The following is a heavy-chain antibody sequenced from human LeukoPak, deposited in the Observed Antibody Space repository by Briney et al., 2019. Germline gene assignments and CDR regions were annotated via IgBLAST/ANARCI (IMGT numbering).Heavy chain of an antibody. CDR3: ARGGDILTGYPPDDY. V-gene: IGHV1-18*04. CDR2: ISAYNGNT. D-gene: IGHD3-9*01. Sequence: ASVKVSCKASGYTFTSYGISWVRQAPGQGLEWMGWISAYNGNTNYAQKPQGRVTMTTDTSTSTAYMELRSLRSDDTAVYYCARGGDILTGYPPDDYWGQGTLVTVSS. J-gene: IGHJ4*02. CDR1: GYTFTSYG.